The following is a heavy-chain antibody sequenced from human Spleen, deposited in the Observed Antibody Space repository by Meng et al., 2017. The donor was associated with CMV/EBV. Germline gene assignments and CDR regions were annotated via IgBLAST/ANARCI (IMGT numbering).Heavy chain of an antibody. CDR2: INPNSGGT. J-gene: IGHJ5*02. CDR1: GYTFTDFY. Sequence: ASVKVSCKASGYTFTDFYIHWVRQAPGQGLEWMGWINPNSGGTNYAQKFQGRVTMTRDTSISTAYMELSRLRSDDTAVYYCARDQVLPATFFHNWFDPWGQGTLVTVSS. D-gene: IGHD2-2*01. V-gene: IGHV1-2*02. CDR3: ARDQVLPATFFHNWFDP.